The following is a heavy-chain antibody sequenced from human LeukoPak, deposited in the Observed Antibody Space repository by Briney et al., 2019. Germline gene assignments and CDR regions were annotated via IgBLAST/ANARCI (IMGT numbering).Heavy chain of an antibody. CDR3: ARGAHYGFWEDNWFDP. V-gene: IGHV3-11*04. D-gene: IGHD3-3*01. CDR1: GFTFSDYY. CDR2: ISSSGSTI. Sequence: PGGSLRLSCAASGFTFSDYYMSWIRQAPGKGLEWVSYISSSGSTIYYADSVKGRFTISRDNAKNSLYLQMNSLRAEDTAVYYCARGAHYGFWEDNWFDPWGQGTLVTVSS. J-gene: IGHJ5*02.